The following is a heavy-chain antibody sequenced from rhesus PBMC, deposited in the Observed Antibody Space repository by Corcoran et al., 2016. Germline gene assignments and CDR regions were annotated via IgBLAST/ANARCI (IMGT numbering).Heavy chain of an antibody. CDR3: TTAAAAL. J-gene: IGHJ4*01. V-gene: IGHV3-30*01. D-gene: IGHD6-31*01. CDR1: VFTFSYYW. CDR2: IKSKADGGTA. Sequence: EVQLVESGGGLVQPGGSLRLSCVASVFTFSYYWLNWVRQAPGKGLEWVARIKSKADGGTADYAASVKGRFTISRDDSKNTLYLQMNSLKTEDTAVYYCTTAAAALWGQGVLVTVSS.